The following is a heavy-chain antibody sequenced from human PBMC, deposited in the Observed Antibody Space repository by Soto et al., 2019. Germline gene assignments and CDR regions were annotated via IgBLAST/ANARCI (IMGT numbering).Heavy chain of an antibody. J-gene: IGHJ3*02. D-gene: IGHD2-15*01. CDR2: IIPMFDIA. V-gene: IGHV1-69*02. CDR1: GGSFSIYT. Sequence: QVQLVQSGVEVKKPGSSVKVSCKAAGGSFSIYTVFWVRQAPGQGPEWMGRIIPMFDIANYAQNFQGRVTXXTXXFTDTVYMEMLNLRSDDTAVYYCALGSWSGEVFDIWGQGTLVTVSS. CDR3: ALGSWSGEVFDI.